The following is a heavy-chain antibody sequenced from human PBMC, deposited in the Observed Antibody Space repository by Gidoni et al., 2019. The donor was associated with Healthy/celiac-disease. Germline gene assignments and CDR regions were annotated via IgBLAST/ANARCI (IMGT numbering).Heavy chain of an antibody. J-gene: IGHJ4*02. CDR3: AGHVRRYSSSWDGVGY. Sequence: QVQLQESGPGLVKPSQTLSLTCTVSGGSISSGGYYWSWIRQHPGKGLEWIGYIYYSGSTYYNPSLKSRVTISVDTSKNQFSLKLSSVTAADTAVYYCAGHVRRYSSSWDGVGYWGQGTLVTVSS. CDR2: IYYSGST. V-gene: IGHV4-31*03. CDR1: GGSISSGGYY. D-gene: IGHD6-13*01.